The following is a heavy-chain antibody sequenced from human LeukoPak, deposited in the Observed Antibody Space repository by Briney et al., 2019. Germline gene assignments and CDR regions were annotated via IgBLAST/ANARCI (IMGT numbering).Heavy chain of an antibody. CDR1: GYTFTDSY. Sequence: ASVKVSCKTSGYTFTDSYIHWVRQAPGQGLEWMGRINPNSGDPNYPQKFQGRVTMTRDTSISTAYMELSRLRSDDTAVYYCARDYRWSSGCGYWGQGTLVTVSS. CDR2: INPNSGDP. V-gene: IGHV1-2*06. CDR3: ARDYRWSSGCGY. D-gene: IGHD6-19*01. J-gene: IGHJ4*02.